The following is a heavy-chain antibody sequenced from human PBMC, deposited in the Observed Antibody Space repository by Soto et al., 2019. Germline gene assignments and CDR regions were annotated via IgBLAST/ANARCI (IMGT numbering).Heavy chain of an antibody. V-gene: IGHV1-2*02. CDR2: INPNSGGT. CDR3: ARSRITMIVGILDY. Sequence: ASVKVSCKASGYTFTGYYMHWVRQAPGQGLEWMGWINPNSGGTNYAQKFQGRVTMTRDTSISTAYMELSRLRSDDTAVYYCARSRITMIVGILDYWGQGTLVTVSS. J-gene: IGHJ4*02. CDR1: GYTFTGYY. D-gene: IGHD3-22*01.